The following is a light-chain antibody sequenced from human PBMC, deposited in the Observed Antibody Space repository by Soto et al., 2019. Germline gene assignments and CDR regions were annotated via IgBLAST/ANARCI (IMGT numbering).Light chain of an antibody. V-gene: IGLV2-14*01. CDR3: NSYAGSSYV. J-gene: IGLJ1*01. Sequence: QSALTQPASMSGSPGQSITISCTGTNSDVGGYNYVSWYQQYPGKAPKLIIYGVSNRPSGVSNRFSGSKFGNTASLTISGLQADDEADYYCNSYAGSSYVFGTGTKVTVL. CDR2: GVS. CDR1: NSDVGGYNY.